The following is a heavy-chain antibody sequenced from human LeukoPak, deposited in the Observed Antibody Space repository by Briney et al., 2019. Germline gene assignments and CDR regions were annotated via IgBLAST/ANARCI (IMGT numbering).Heavy chain of an antibody. D-gene: IGHD3-10*01. V-gene: IGHV4-39*07. CDR2: INHSGST. CDR1: GGSISSSSYY. Sequence: SETLSLTCTVSGGSISSSSYYWSWIRQPPGKGLEWIREINHSGSTNYNPSLKSRVTISVDTSKNQFSLKLSSVTAADTAVYYCARGTVLWFGSSYYFDYWGQGTLVTVSS. J-gene: IGHJ4*02. CDR3: ARGTVLWFGSSYYFDY.